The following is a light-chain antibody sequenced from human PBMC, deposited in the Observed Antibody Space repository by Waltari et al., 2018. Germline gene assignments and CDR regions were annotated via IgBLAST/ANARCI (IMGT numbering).Light chain of an antibody. V-gene: IGLV3-10*01. CDR3: YSTDISGSLWV. CDR2: EDT. J-gene: IGLJ3*02. Sequence: SYELTQPPSVSVSPGQTARIACPGDALPRKYAYWYQHKSGQAPVLVIYEDTKRPSAIPERFSGSSSGAVATLTISGAQEEDEADYYCYSTDISGSLWVFCGGTKVTVL. CDR1: ALPRKY.